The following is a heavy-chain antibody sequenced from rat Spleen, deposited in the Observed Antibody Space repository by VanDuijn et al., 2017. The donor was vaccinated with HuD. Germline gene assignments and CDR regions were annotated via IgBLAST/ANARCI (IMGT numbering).Heavy chain of an antibody. J-gene: IGHJ2*01. Sequence: QVQLKESGPGLVQPSQTLSLACTVSGFSLTSSHVHWVRQPSGQGLEWMGVMWTGGNTEYNSALKSRLSISRDTSKSQVFLKMNTLQTEDTATYYCARARGGGLGYFDYWGQGVMVTVSS. CDR2: MWTGGNT. CDR1: GFSLTSSH. V-gene: IGHV2-30*01. CDR3: ARARGGGLGYFDY. D-gene: IGHD4-1*01.